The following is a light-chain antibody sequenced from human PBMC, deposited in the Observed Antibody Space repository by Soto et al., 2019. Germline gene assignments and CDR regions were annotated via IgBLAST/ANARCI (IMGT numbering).Light chain of an antibody. CDR1: QGISNY. CDR3: QKYNSAPRT. Sequence: DIQMTQSPSSLSASVGDRVTITCRASQGISNYLAWYQQKPGKVPKLLIYAASTLQSGVPSRFSGSGSGTDFTITISSLQPEDVATDYCQKYNSAPRTFGQGNKVEIK. J-gene: IGKJ1*01. V-gene: IGKV1-27*01. CDR2: AAS.